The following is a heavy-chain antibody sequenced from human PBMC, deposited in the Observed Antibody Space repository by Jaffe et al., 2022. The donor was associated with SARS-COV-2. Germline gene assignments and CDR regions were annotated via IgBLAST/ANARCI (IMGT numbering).Heavy chain of an antibody. V-gene: IGHV3-23*04. CDR3: AKDARGGSSWYYYYYMDV. Sequence: EVQLVESGGGLVQPGGSLRLSCAASGFTFSSYAMSWVRQAPGKGLEWVSAISGTDGSTYYADSVKGRFTISRDNSKNTLYLQMNSLRAEDTAVYYCAKDARGGSSWYYYYYMDVWGKGTTVTVSS. J-gene: IGHJ6*03. CDR2: ISGTDGST. CDR1: GFTFSSYA. D-gene: IGHD6-13*01.